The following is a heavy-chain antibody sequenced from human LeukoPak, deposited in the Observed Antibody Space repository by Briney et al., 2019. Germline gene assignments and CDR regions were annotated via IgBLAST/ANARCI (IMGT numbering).Heavy chain of an antibody. CDR3: ARGPFLRFLEWLPRDNWFDP. D-gene: IGHD3-3*01. CDR1: GYTFTSYA. CDR2: INAGNGNT. V-gene: IGHV1-3*03. Sequence: ASVKVSCKASGYTFTSYAMHWVRQAPGQRLEWMGWINAGNGNTKYSQEFQGRVTITRDTSASTAYMELSSLRSEDMAVYYCARGPFLRFLEWLPRDNWFDPWGQGTLVTVSS. J-gene: IGHJ5*02.